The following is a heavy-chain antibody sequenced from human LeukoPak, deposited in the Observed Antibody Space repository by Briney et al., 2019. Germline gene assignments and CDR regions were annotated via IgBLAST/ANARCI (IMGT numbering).Heavy chain of an antibody. CDR1: GYTFTGYY. V-gene: IGHV1-2*02. J-gene: IGHJ4*02. D-gene: IGHD3-16*01. CDR2: INPNSGGT. CDR3: ARDRTITFGGVILY. Sequence: ASVKVSCKASGYTFTGYYMHWVRQAPGQGLEWMGWINPNSGGTNYAQKFQGRVTMTRDTSISTAYMELSRLRSDDTAVYYCARDRTITFGGVILYWGQGTLVTVSS.